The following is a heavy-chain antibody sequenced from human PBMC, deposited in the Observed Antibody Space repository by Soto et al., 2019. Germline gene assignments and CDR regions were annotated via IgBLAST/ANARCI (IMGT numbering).Heavy chain of an antibody. CDR3: ASVRGNNGYDLLDD. V-gene: IGHV3-7*01. D-gene: IGHD5-12*01. J-gene: IGHJ4*02. CDR1: GLTFTDSW. Sequence: DVQLVESGGGLVQPGGSLRLSCVASGLTFTDSWMTWVRQAPGKGLEWVANIRPDGSDTKYADSVEGRFTISRDNARNSVYLKMHSVRVEDTAVYYCASVRGNNGYDLLDDWGQGTLGSVPS. CDR2: IRPDGSDT.